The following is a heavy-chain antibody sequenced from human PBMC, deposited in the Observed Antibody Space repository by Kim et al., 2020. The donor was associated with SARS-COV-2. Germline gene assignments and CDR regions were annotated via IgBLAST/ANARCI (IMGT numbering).Heavy chain of an antibody. CDR1: GFTFSSYD. D-gene: IGHD3-10*01. CDR2: IGTAGDT. CDR3: ARGQVLRFGELLFDY. Sequence: GGSLRLSCAASGFTFSSYDMHWVRQATGKGLEWVSAIGTAGDTYYPGSVKGRFTISRENAKNSLYLQMNSLRAGDTAVYYCARGQVLRFGELLFDYWGQGTLVTVSS. J-gene: IGHJ4*02. V-gene: IGHV3-13*04.